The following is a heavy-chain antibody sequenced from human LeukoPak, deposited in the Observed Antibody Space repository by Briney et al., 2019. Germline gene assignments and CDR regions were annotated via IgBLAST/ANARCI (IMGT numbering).Heavy chain of an antibody. V-gene: IGHV3-21*01. CDR3: ARDPYSGSYGNYYYYFMDV. Sequence: GGSLRLSCAASGFTFSSYSMNWVRQAPGKGLEWVSSISGSSSYIYYADSVKGRFTISRDNAKNSLYLQMNSLRAEDTAVYYCARDPYSGSYGNYYYYFMDVWGKGTTVTISS. J-gene: IGHJ6*03. D-gene: IGHD1-26*01. CDR1: GFTFSSYS. CDR2: ISGSSSYI.